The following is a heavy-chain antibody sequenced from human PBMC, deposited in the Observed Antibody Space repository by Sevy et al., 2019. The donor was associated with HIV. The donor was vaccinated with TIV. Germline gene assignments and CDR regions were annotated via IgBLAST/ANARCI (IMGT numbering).Heavy chain of an antibody. J-gene: IGHJ4*02. CDR2: IYHSGST. D-gene: IGHD1-26*01. V-gene: IGHV4-38-2*01. Sequence: SETLSLTCAVSGYSISSGYYWGWIRQPPGKGLEWIGGIYHSGSTYYNPSLKSRVTISVDTSKNQFSLKLSSVTAAGTAVYYCARGEVGATGLHFDYWGQGTLVTVSS. CDR3: ARGEVGATGLHFDY. CDR1: GYSISSGYY.